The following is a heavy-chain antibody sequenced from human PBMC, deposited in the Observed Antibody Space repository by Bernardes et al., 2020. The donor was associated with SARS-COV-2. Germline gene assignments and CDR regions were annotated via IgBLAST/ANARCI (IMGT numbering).Heavy chain of an antibody. CDR2: INHSGST. Sequence: LSLTCAVSGGSFSKYYWSWIRQPPGKGLEWIGEINHSGSTNYNASLKSRVTISVDTSKNQFSLKLTSVTAADTAVYFCARLWSSAYYSEYWGQGTLVTVSS. CDR3: ARLWSSAYYSEY. V-gene: IGHV4-34*01. J-gene: IGHJ4*02. D-gene: IGHD6-25*01. CDR1: GGSFSKYY.